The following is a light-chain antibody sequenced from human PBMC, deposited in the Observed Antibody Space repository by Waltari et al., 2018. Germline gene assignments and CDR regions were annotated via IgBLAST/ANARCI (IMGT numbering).Light chain of an antibody. CDR1: QSVSNS. CDR3: QQRSNSFT. Sequence: EIVLTQSPATLSLSPGERATLSCRASQSVSNSLAWYQQKPGQAPRLLIYDASNRATGLPARFSGSGSGTDFYLNISSLEPEDFAVYYCQQRSNSFTFGQGTKLEI. J-gene: IGKJ2*01. CDR2: DAS. V-gene: IGKV3-11*01.